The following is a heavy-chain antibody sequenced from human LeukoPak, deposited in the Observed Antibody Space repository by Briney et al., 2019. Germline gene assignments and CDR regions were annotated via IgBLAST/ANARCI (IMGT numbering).Heavy chain of an antibody. CDR1: GYTFTNYY. CDR3: ARDYYDSSGLKYAFDI. V-gene: IGHV1-2*02. Sequence: ASVKVSCKASGYTFTNYYLHWVRQAPGQGLEWMGCIDPDTGGTKFAQKFQGGVTMTRDTSVSTAYMELSSLRSDDTAVYYCARDYYDSSGLKYAFDIWGQGTMVTVSS. D-gene: IGHD3-22*01. CDR2: IDPDTGGT. J-gene: IGHJ3*02.